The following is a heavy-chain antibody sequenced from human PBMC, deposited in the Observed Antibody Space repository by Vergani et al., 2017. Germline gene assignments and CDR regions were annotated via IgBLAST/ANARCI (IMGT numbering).Heavy chain of an antibody. CDR2: ISSSSRYI. J-gene: IGHJ4*02. D-gene: IGHD3-22*01. Sequence: VQLVESGGGVVQPGRSLRLSCAASGFTFSSYGMNWVRQAPGKGLEWVSSISSSSRYIFYADSVKGRFTISRDNAKNSLFLQMNNLRAEDTAVYYCAKDNVPGYYDSSGYCDYWGQGTLVTVSS. V-gene: IGHV3-21*04. CDR3: AKDNVPGYYDSSGYCDY. CDR1: GFTFSSYG.